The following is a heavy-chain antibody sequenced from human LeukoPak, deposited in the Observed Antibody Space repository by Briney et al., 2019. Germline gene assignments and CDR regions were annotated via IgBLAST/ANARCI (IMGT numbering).Heavy chain of an antibody. V-gene: IGHV4-59*08. J-gene: IGHJ6*03. CDR1: GGSISSYY. CDR3: ARTMKGDFWSGYSYHYYYYMDV. Sequence: SETLSLTCTVSGGSISSYYWSWIRQPPGKGLEWIGYIYYSGSTNYNPSLKSRVTISVDTSKNQFSLKLSSVTAADTAVYYCARTMKGDFWSGYSYHYYYYMDVWGKGTTVTVSS. D-gene: IGHD3-3*01. CDR2: IYYSGST.